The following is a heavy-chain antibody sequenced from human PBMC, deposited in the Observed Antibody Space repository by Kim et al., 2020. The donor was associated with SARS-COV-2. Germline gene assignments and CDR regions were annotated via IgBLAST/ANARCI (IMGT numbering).Heavy chain of an antibody. CDR1: GFTFSSYA. CDR2: IWYDGSKK. CDR3: ARDYDILTGYQPGY. J-gene: IGHJ4*02. V-gene: IGHV3-33*01. D-gene: IGHD3-9*01. Sequence: GGSLRLSSAASGFTFSSYAMHWVRQAPGKGLEWVAVIWYDGSKKYYTDSVKGRFTISRDNSKNTLYLQMNSLRAEDTAVYYCARDYDILTGYQPGYWGQGTLVTVSS.